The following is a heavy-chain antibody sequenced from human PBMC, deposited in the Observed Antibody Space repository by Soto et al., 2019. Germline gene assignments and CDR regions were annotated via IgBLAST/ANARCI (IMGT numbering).Heavy chain of an antibody. CDR1: GFTVSSNY. D-gene: IGHD6-6*01. CDR3: ARDPGYSSSLYGGMDV. CDR2: IYSGGST. V-gene: IGHV3-53*01. Sequence: EVQLVESGGGLIQPGGSLRLSCAASGFTVSSNYMSWVRQAPGKGLEWVSVIYSGGSTYYADSVKGRFTISRDNSKNTLYLQMNSLRAEDPAVYYCARDPGYSSSLYGGMDVWGQGTTVTVSS. J-gene: IGHJ6*02.